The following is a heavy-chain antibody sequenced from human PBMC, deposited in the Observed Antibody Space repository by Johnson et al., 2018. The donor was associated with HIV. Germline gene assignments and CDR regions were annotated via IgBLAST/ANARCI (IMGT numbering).Heavy chain of an antibody. CDR1: GFTFSSYA. V-gene: IGHV3-30*18. J-gene: IGHJ3*02. CDR3: AKSSSATYYGDAFDM. CDR2: VSYDGSER. D-gene: IGHD3-10*01. Sequence: VQLVESGGGLVQPGGSLILSCAASGFTFSSYAMSWVRQAPGKGLEWVAVVSYDGSERYYADSVKGRFTISRDSSKNTLYLQMNSLRTEDTAVYYCAKSSSATYYGDAFDMWGQGTMVTVSS.